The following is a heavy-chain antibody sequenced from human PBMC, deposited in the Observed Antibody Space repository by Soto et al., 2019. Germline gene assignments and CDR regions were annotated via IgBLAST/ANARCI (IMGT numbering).Heavy chain of an antibody. CDR3: AGEQWPTSRYFDY. CDR1: GGSFSGYY. Sequence: PSETLSLTCAVYGGSFSGYYWSWIRQPPGKGLEWIGEINHSGSTNYNPSLKSRVTISVDTSKNQFSLKLSSVTAADTAVYYCAGEQWPTSRYFDYWGQGTLVTVSS. CDR2: INHSGST. D-gene: IGHD6-19*01. J-gene: IGHJ4*02. V-gene: IGHV4-34*01.